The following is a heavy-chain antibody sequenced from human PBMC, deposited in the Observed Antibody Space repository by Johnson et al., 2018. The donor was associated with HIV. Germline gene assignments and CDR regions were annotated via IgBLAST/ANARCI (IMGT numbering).Heavy chain of an antibody. CDR3: ARERVGDAFDI. CDR2: IGYDGSNK. J-gene: IGHJ3*02. D-gene: IGHD1-26*01. V-gene: IGHV3-30*04. CDR1: GFSFNNYA. Sequence: QVQLVESGGGVVQPGRSLRLSCGASGFSFNNYAMHWVRQAPGKGLEWVAVIGYDGSNKYYADSVKGRLTVSRDNSKNKLYLQMNSLRAEDTALYYCARERVGDAFDIWGQGTMVTVSS.